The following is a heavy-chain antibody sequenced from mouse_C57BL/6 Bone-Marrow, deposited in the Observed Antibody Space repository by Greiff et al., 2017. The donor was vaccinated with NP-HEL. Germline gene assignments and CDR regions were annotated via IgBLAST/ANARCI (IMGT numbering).Heavy chain of an antibody. CDR1: GFTFSSYG. J-gene: IGHJ2*01. CDR3: ARSYCSNYFDY. V-gene: IGHV5-6*01. D-gene: IGHD1-1*01. CDR2: ISSGGSYT. Sequence: EVKLVESGGDLVKPGGSLKLSCAASGFTFSSYGMSWVRQTPDKRLEWVAIISSGGSYTYYPDSVKGRFTISRDDAKNTLYLQMSNLKSEDTAMYYCARSYCSNYFDYWGQGTTLTVSS.